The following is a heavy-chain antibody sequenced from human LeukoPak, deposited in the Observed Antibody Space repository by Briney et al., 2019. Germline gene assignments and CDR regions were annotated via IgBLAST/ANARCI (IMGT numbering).Heavy chain of an antibody. V-gene: IGHV3-33*06. D-gene: IGHD1-26*01. CDR3: AKDSSNIMGARLDY. Sequence: GGSLRLACAASGFTFTNYGMHWVRQAPGKGLEWVAVIWYDGSNKYYADSVKGRFTISRDNSKNTLYLQMNSLRAEDTAVYYCAKDSSNIMGARLDYWGQGTLVTVSS. CDR2: IWYDGSNK. J-gene: IGHJ4*02. CDR1: GFTFTNYG.